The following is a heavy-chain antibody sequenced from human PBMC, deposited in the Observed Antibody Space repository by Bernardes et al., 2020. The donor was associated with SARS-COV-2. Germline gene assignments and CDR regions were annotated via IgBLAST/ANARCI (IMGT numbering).Heavy chain of an antibody. CDR2: IKSKGSGGTT. CDR1: GVKFSDSW. V-gene: IGHV3-15*01. CDR3: IWNADMYNTMTV. J-gene: IGHJ6*02. D-gene: IGHD1-1*01. Sequence: GGSLRLSCGMSGVKFSDSWMTWVRQVPGKGLEWVGRIKSKGSGGTTDYAAPVKGRFAISRDDSKNMVYLQMSSLQIEDTAVYYCIWNADMYNTMTVWGQGTTVTVSS.